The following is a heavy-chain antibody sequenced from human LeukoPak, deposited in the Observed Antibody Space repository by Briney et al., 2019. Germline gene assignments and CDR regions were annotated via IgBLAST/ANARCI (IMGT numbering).Heavy chain of an antibody. V-gene: IGHV3-23*01. CDR1: GFTFSSYG. Sequence: GGTLRLSCAASGFTFSSYGMSWVRQAPGKGLECVSAISGSGGSTYYADSVKGRFTISRDNSKNTLYLQMNSLRAEDTAVYYCAKPSLYYYDTSGYYRYWYFDLWGRGTLVTVSS. CDR2: ISGSGGST. CDR3: AKPSLYYYDTSGYYRYWYFDL. D-gene: IGHD3-22*01. J-gene: IGHJ2*01.